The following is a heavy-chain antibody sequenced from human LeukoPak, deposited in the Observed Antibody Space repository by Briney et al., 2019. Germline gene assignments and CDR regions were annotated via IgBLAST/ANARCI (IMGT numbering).Heavy chain of an antibody. V-gene: IGHV3-21*01. J-gene: IGHJ4*02. D-gene: IGHD2-15*01. CDR1: GFTFSSYS. Sequence: PGGSLRLSCAASGFTFSSYSMNWVRQAPGKGLEWVSSISSSSSYIYYADSVKGRLTISRDNAKNSLYLQMNSLRAEDTAVYYCARAPLGYCSGGSCYDLDYWGQGTLVTVSS. CDR3: ARAPLGYCSGGSCYDLDY. CDR2: ISSSSSYI.